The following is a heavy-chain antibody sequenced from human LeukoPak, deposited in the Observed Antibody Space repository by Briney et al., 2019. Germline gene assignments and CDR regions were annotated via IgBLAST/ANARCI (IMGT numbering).Heavy chain of an antibody. CDR3: ARGDDSGYYDYFDY. J-gene: IGHJ4*02. CDR2: IYTGGNT. D-gene: IGHD3-22*01. CDR1: GFTFSNYA. V-gene: IGHV3-23*05. Sequence: PGGSLRLSCAASGFTFSNYAMSWVRQAPGKGLEWVSTIYTGGNTYYAASVKGRFTISRDFSKNTVFLHMNSLRAEDTAMYYCARGDDSGYYDYFDYWGQGALVIVSS.